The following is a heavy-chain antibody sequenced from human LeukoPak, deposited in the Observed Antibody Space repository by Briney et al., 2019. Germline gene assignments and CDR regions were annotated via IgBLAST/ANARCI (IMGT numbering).Heavy chain of an antibody. Sequence: GGSLRLSCSASGFNFRSYAMTWVRQAPGKGLEWVSAITGSGADTYYADSVRGRFTISRDNSKNILYLQVNNLRGDDTAVYYCARNQSYGLFDYWGQGTLVTVSS. V-gene: IGHV3-23*01. CDR3: ARNQSYGLFDY. J-gene: IGHJ4*02. CDR2: ITGSGADT. D-gene: IGHD5-18*01. CDR1: GFNFRSYA.